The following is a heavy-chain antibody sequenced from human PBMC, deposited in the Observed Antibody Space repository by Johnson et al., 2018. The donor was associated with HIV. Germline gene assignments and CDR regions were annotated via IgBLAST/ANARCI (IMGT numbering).Heavy chain of an antibody. D-gene: IGHD3-22*01. CDR1: GFTFDDYA. V-gene: IGHV3-9*01. Sequence: VQLVESGGGLVQPGRSLGLSCAASGFTFDDYAMHWVRQAPGKGLEWVSGISWNSGRIGYADSVKGGYTISRDNAKNSLYLQMNSLRAEDTALYYCAKDLGDPMIEVHAFDIWGQGTMVTVSS. CDR3: AKDLGDPMIEVHAFDI. J-gene: IGHJ3*02. CDR2: ISWNSGRI.